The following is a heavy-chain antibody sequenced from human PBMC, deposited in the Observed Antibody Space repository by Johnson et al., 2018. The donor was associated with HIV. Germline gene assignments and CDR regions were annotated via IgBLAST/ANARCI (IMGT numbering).Heavy chain of an antibody. D-gene: IGHD3-16*01. Sequence: VQLVESGGGLVQPGRSLILSCAASGFTFDDYAMHWVRQAPGKGLEWVSGISWNSGSIGYADSVKGRFTISRDNAKNSLYLQMNSLRAEDTALYYCAKDASTLGGDAFDIWGQGTMVTVSS. V-gene: IGHV3-9*01. CDR3: AKDASTLGGDAFDI. CDR1: GFTFDDYA. CDR2: ISWNSGSI. J-gene: IGHJ3*02.